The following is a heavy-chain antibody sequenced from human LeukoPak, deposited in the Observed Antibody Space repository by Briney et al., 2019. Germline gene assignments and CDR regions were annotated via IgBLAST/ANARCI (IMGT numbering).Heavy chain of an antibody. CDR3: ARKGGGQLVNTRRWFDP. D-gene: IGHD6-13*01. CDR1: GGSLSNYY. Sequence: SETLSLTCAVYGGSLSNYYWSWIRQPPGKGLEWIGEINQSGRTNYNPSLKSRVTISLDTSKKHFSLKLSSVTAADTAVYYCARKGGGQLVNTRRWFDPWGQGTLVTVSS. V-gene: IGHV4-34*01. J-gene: IGHJ5*02. CDR2: INQSGRT.